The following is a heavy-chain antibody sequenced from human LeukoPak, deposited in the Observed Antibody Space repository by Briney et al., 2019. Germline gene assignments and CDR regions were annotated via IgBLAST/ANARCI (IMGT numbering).Heavy chain of an antibody. CDR3: AKGSGLLWFGESALDY. CDR2: ISGSGGST. Sequence: GGSLRLSCAASGFTFSSYAMSWVRQAPGKGLEWVSAISGSGGSTYYADSVKGRFTISRDNSKNTLYLQMYSLRAEDTAVYYCAKGSGLLWFGESALDYWGQGTLVTVSS. V-gene: IGHV3-23*01. J-gene: IGHJ4*02. D-gene: IGHD3-10*01. CDR1: GFTFSSYA.